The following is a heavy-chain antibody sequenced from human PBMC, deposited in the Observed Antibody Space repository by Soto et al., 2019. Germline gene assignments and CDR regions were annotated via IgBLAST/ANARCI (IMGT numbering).Heavy chain of an antibody. D-gene: IGHD6-13*01. J-gene: IGHJ4*02. V-gene: IGHV1-69*13. Sequence: RASVKVSCKASGGTFSSYAISWVRQAPGQGLEWMGGIIPIFGTANYAQKFQGRVTITADESTSTAYMELSSLRSEDTAVYYCATPPYAYSSSWYYFDYWGQGTLVTVSS. CDR1: GGTFSSYA. CDR3: ATPPYAYSSSWYYFDY. CDR2: IIPIFGTA.